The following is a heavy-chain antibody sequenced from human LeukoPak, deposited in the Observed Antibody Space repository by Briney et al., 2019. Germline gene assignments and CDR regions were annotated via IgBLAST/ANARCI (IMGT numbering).Heavy chain of an antibody. Sequence: GGSLRLSCAASGYTFSSYGMHWVRQAPGKGLEWVAVIWYDGSNKYYADSVKGRFTISRDNSKNTLYLQINSLRAEDTAVYYCARDDVAVTGALDFWGQGTLVTVSS. CDR1: GYTFSSYG. CDR3: ARDDVAVTGALDF. J-gene: IGHJ4*02. CDR2: IWYDGSNK. D-gene: IGHD6-19*01. V-gene: IGHV3-33*01.